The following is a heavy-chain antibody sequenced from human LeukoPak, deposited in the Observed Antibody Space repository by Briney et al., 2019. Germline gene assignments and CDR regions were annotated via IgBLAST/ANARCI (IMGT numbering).Heavy chain of an antibody. D-gene: IGHD5-24*01. CDR3: TRVGYIDEGIDY. Sequence: GGSLRHYCAASGFTFSSYAMTWVRQAPGKGLEWVANIKQDGSKKSYVDSVKGRFTISRDNAKNSLYLQMNSLRAEDTAIYYCTRVGYIDEGIDYWGQGTLVTVSS. J-gene: IGHJ4*02. V-gene: IGHV3-7*04. CDR1: GFTFSSYA. CDR2: IKQDGSKK.